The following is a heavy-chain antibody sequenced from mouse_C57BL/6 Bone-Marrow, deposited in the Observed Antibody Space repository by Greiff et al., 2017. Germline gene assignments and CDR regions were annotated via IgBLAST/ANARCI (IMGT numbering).Heavy chain of an antibody. D-gene: IGHD2-2*01. CDR2: IYPGNSDT. V-gene: IGHV1-5*01. Sequence: VQLQQSGTVLARPGASVKMSCKTSGYTFTSYWMRWVKQRPGQGLEWIGAIYPGNSDTSYNQKFKGKAKLTAVTSASTAYMELSSLTNEDSAVYYCWGLRRSAWFAYWGQGTLVTVSA. CDR3: WGLRRSAWFAY. CDR1: GYTFTSYW. J-gene: IGHJ3*01.